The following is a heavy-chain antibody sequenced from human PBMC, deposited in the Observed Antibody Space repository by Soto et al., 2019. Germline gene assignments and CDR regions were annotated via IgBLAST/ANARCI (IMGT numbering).Heavy chain of an antibody. D-gene: IGHD2-15*01. CDR3: TRREIVDY. V-gene: IGHV3-73*02. CDR1: GFTFSGSA. Sequence: EVQLVESGGGLVQPGGSLKLSCAASGFTFSGSAMHWVRQASGKGLEWVGRIRSKANSYATAYAASVKGRFTISRDDSKNTAYLQMNSLKTEDTAVYYFTRREIVDYWGQGTLVTVSS. J-gene: IGHJ4*02. CDR2: IRSKANSYAT.